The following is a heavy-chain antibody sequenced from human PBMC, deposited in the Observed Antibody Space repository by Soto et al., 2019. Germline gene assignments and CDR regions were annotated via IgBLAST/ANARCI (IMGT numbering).Heavy chain of an antibody. J-gene: IGHJ4*02. D-gene: IGHD1-1*01. Sequence: EVQLVEAGGGLVKPGGSLRLFCAASGFNFSNYGMNWVRQAPGKGLEWVSSISSSSTIINYADSVKGRFTISSDNAKKYLYLQMDSLRAEDTAVYYCARVPRPTPCWGQGTLVTVST. CDR1: GFNFSNYG. CDR2: ISSSSTII. CDR3: ARVPRPTPC. V-gene: IGHV3-21*01.